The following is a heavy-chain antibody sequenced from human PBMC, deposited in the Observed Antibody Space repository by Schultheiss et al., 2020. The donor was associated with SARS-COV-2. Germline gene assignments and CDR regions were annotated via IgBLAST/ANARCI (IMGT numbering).Heavy chain of an antibody. D-gene: IGHD4-17*01. V-gene: IGHV4-30-2*01. CDR3: ARLGGDSNYYYYGMDV. CDR2: IYHSGST. Sequence: SETLSLTCAVSGGSISSGGYSWSWIRQPPGKGLEWIGYIYHSGSTYYNPSLKSRVTISVDRSKNQFSLKLSSVTAADTAVYYCARLGGDSNYYYYGMDVWGQGTTVTVSS. J-gene: IGHJ6*02. CDR1: GGSISSGGYS.